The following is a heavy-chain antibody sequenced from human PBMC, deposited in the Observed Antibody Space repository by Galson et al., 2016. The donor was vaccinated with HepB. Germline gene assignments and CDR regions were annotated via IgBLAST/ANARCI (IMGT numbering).Heavy chain of an antibody. CDR3: AKGRGYSGFHD. CDR2: IWYDGSNE. Sequence: SLRLSCAAAGFAFSTSGMHWVRQAPGKGLEWVAVIWYDGSNEYYGDSVKGRFTISRDNSNSMLYLQMNSLRVEDTAVYYCAKGRGYSGFHDWGQGALVTVS. D-gene: IGHD5-12*01. V-gene: IGHV3-33*06. CDR1: GFAFSTSG. J-gene: IGHJ4*02.